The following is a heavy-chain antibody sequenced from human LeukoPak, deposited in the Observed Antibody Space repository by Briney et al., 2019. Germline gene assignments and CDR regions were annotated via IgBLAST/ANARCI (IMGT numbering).Heavy chain of an antibody. J-gene: IGHJ5*02. V-gene: IGHV3-74*01. Sequence: GGSLRLSCETAGFTFSSYVMHWVRRTPGKGLLWVSRINSDGSNTNYADSVKGRFTISRDNAKNTLYLQMNSLRAEDTAVYYCARDRRDGYTDWFDPWGQGTLVTVSS. CDR3: ARDRRDGYTDWFDP. D-gene: IGHD5-24*01. CDR1: GFTFSSYV. CDR2: INSDGSNT.